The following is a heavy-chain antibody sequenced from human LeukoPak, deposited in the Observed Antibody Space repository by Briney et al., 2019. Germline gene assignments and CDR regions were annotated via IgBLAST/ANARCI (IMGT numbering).Heavy chain of an antibody. V-gene: IGHV3-9*01. J-gene: IGHJ1*01. CDR3: AKDSSRTGYREFQH. Sequence: GRSLRLSCAASGFTFDDYAMHWVRQAPGKGLEWVSGISWNSGSIGYADSVKGRFTISRDNAKNSLYLQMNSLRAEDTALYYCAKDSSRTGYREFQHWGQGTLVTVSS. D-gene: IGHD3/OR15-3a*01. CDR2: ISWNSGSI. CDR1: GFTFDDYA.